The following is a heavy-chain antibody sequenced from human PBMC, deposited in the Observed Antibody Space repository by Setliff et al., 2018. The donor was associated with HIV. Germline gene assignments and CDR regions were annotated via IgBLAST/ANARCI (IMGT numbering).Heavy chain of an antibody. Sequence: SETLSLTCAVYGGSFSGYYWSWIRQPPGKGLEWIGEINHSGSTNYNPSLKSRVTISVDTSKNQFSLNLSSVTAADTAVYYCARRSPGGGYYMDVWGKGTTVTVSS. CDR2: INHSGST. D-gene: IGHD3-16*01. CDR1: GGSFSGYY. J-gene: IGHJ6*03. V-gene: IGHV4-34*01. CDR3: ARRSPGGGYYMDV.